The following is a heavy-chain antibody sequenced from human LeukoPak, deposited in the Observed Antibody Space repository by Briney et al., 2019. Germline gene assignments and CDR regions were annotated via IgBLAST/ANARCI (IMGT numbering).Heavy chain of an antibody. J-gene: IGHJ4*02. CDR3: SRDPSAVAGNFDY. Sequence: GESQRLSCAASGFTFSSYSMNWVRQAPGKGLEWVSSISSASTYIYYADSVKGRFTISRDNAKNSLYLQMNSLRAEDTAVYYCSRDPSAVAGNFDYWGQGTLVTVSS. CDR2: ISSASTYI. D-gene: IGHD6-19*01. CDR1: GFTFSSYS. V-gene: IGHV3-21*01.